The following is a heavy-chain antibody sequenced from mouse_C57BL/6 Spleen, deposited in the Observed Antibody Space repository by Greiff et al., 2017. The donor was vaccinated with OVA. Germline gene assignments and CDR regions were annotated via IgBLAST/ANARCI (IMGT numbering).Heavy chain of an antibody. CDR2: ISYDGSN. D-gene: IGHD1-1*01. V-gene: IGHV3-6*01. Sequence: EVHLVESGPGLVKPSQSLSLTCSVTGHSITSGYYWNWIRQFPGNKLEWMGYISYDGSNNYNPSLKNRISITRDTSKNQFFLKLNSVTTEDTATYYCARDRDYDYFDYWGQGTTLTVSS. CDR1: GHSITSGYY. CDR3: ARDRDYDYFDY. J-gene: IGHJ2*01.